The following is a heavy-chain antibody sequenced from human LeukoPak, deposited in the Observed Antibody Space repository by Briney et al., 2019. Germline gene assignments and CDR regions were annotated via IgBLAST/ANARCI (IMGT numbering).Heavy chain of an antibody. CDR1: GFTFSSYW. V-gene: IGHV3-7*05. CDR2: IKQDGSEK. Sequence: GGSLRLSCAASGFTFSSYWMSWVRQAPGKGLEWVANIKQDGSEKYYVDSVKGRFTISRDNAKNSLYLQMNSLRAEDTTVYYCARDGYSYGYARGALDHWGQGTLVTVSS. CDR3: ARDGYSYGYARGALDH. D-gene: IGHD5-18*01. J-gene: IGHJ4*02.